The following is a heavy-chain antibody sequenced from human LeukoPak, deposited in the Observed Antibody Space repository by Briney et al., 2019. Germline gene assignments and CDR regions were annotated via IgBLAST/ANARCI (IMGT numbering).Heavy chain of an antibody. J-gene: IGHJ4*02. CDR1: GFTFRTSA. D-gene: IGHD6-19*01. V-gene: IGHV3-48*03. Sequence: GGSLRLSCAASGFTFRTSAMNWVRQAPGKGLEWVSYISTTGSSIYYADSVKGRFTISRDNVKNLLYLQMNSLRAEDTAVYYCARVQRGIAVALDYWGQGTLATVSS. CDR3: ARVQRGIAVALDY. CDR2: ISTTGSSI.